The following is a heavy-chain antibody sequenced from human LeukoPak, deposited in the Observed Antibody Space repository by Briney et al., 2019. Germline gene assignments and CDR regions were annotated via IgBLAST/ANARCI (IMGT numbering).Heavy chain of an antibody. CDR1: GFTFSDYA. CDR2: IRNKANGGTT. V-gene: IGHV3-49*04. D-gene: IGHD3-22*01. CDR3: SRFYSSGWASGAFDI. Sequence: GSLRLSCTTSGFTFSDYAVSWVRQAPGKGLEWIGFIRNKANGGTTEYAASVKGRFTISRDDSKTIAHLQMSSLKTEDTAVYYCSRFYSSGWASGAFDIWGQGTKVTVSS. J-gene: IGHJ3*02.